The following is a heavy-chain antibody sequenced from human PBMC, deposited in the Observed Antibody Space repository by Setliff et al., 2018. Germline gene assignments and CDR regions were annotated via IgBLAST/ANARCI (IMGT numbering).Heavy chain of an antibody. Sequence: SETLSLTCTVSGGSISSGSYYWGWIRQPPRKGLEWIGSIHYSGSTYYNPSLKSRVTISVDTSKNQFSLKLDAVIVADTAVYYCASNPFNSGRGYSGYESYYYYMDVWGKGTTVTVSS. CDR1: GGSISSGSYY. CDR3: ASNPFNSGRGYSGYESYYYYMDV. D-gene: IGHD5-12*01. V-gene: IGHV4-39*01. J-gene: IGHJ6*03. CDR2: IHYSGST.